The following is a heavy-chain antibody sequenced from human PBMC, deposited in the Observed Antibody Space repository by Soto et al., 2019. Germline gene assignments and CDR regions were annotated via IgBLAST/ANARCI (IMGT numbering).Heavy chain of an antibody. CDR1: GGSISSSSYY. J-gene: IGHJ3*02. D-gene: IGHD1-26*01. CDR3: ARRDSGSYYTEFAFDI. Sequence: TSETLSLTCTVSGGSISSSSYYWGWIRQPPGKGLEWIGSIYYSGSTYYNPSLKSRVTISVDTSKNQFSLKLSSVTAADTAVYYCARRDSGSYYTEFAFDIWGQGTMVTVSS. CDR2: IYYSGST. V-gene: IGHV4-39*01.